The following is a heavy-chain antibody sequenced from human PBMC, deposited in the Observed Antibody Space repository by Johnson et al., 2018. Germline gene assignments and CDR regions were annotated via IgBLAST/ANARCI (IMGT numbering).Heavy chain of an antibody. D-gene: IGHD2-15*01. J-gene: IGHJ6*03. CDR3: ATRGGSHGGVMDV. Sequence: VQLVQSGAEVTKPGESLKISCNGSGYTFTSYWIGWVRQMPGKGLEWRGISYPGDSDTRNSPSFTGQVTISADKSISPANLQRGTLTAPDTAMYYCATRGGSHGGVMDVCGKGTTVIVFS. CDR2: SYPGDSDT. CDR1: GYTFTSYW. V-gene: IGHV5-51*03.